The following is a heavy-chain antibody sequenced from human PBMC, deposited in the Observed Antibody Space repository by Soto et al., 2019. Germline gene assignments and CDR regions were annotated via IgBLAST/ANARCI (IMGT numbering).Heavy chain of an antibody. Sequence: EVQLVESGGGLVQPGGSLRLSCVGSGFTFSTSWIHWVRQAPGKGLVWVSRISGDGRTTLYADSVNGRFTVSRDNAKNTMYLQMNSLTVDDTAVYFCASLGYCYRSDCSWGHGTLVTVSP. CDR2: ISGDGRTT. J-gene: IGHJ5*01. D-gene: IGHD2-15*01. CDR1: GFTFSTSW. V-gene: IGHV3-74*01. CDR3: ASLGYCYRSDCS.